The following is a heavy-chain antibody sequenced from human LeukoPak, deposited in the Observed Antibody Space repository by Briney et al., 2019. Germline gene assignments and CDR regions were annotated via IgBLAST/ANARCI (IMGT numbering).Heavy chain of an antibody. CDR1: GGSMSSYY. CDR3: ARDIESGYFDY. V-gene: IGHV4-59*12. Sequence: SETLSLTCTVSGGSMSSYYWSWIRQPPGKGLEYIGYIYYTGSTYYNPSLKSRVTISVDTSKRQFSLRLSSVSAADTAVYYCARDIESGYFDYWGQGTLVTVSS. J-gene: IGHJ4*02. D-gene: IGHD3-16*02. CDR2: IYYTGST.